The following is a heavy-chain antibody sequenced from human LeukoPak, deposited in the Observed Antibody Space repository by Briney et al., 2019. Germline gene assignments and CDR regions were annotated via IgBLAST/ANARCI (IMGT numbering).Heavy chain of an antibody. D-gene: IGHD3-3*01. CDR1: GYTFTSYD. Sequence: ASVKVSCKASGYTFTSYDINWVRQATGQGLEWMGWMYPNSGNTGYAQKFQGRVTMTRNASISTAYMELSSLRSEDTAVYYCARSDSRDDFWSGYYTGIDWFDPWGQGTLVTVSS. CDR3: ARSDSRDDFWSGYYTGIDWFDP. V-gene: IGHV1-8*01. J-gene: IGHJ5*02. CDR2: MYPNSGNT.